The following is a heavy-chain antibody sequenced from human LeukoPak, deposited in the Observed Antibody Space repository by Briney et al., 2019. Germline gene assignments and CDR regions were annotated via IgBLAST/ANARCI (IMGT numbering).Heavy chain of an antibody. J-gene: IGHJ6*03. CDR2: IYYSGST. CDR3: ARDFTDSGSSLVYYYYYYMDV. Sequence: PSETLSLTCTVSGGSISSYYWSWIRQPPGKGLEWIGYIYYSGSTNYNPSLKSRVTMSVDTSKNQFSLNLRSVTAADTAVYYCARDFTDSGSSLVYYYYYYMDVWGKGTTVTVSS. CDR1: GGSISSYY. V-gene: IGHV4-59*12. D-gene: IGHD1-26*01.